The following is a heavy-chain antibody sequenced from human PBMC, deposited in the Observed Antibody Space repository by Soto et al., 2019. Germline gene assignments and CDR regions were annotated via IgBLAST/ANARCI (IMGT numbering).Heavy chain of an antibody. CDR3: AREEGVVVTASRGGLDY. V-gene: IGHV3-30*03. Sequence: SLRLSCAASGFTFSNYGMHWVRQAPGKGLEWLAFISHDGSNTYYADSVKGRFTISRDNSRNTLYLQMNSLRAEDTAVYYCAREEGVVVTASRGGLDYWGQGTLVTVSS. J-gene: IGHJ4*02. CDR2: ISHDGSNT. CDR1: GFTFSNYG. D-gene: IGHD2-21*02.